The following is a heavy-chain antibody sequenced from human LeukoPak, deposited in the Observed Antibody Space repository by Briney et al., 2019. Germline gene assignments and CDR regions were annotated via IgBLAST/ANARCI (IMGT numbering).Heavy chain of an antibody. J-gene: IGHJ5*02. V-gene: IGHV4-61*02. Sequence: SQTLSLTCAVSGGSISSGSYYWSWIRQPAGKGLEWIGRIYTSGSTNYNPSLKSRVTISVDTSKNQFSLKLSSVTAADTAVYYCARDLRSYDFWSGYFNWFDPWGQGTLVTVSS. CDR2: IYTSGST. CDR3: ARDLRSYDFWSGYFNWFDP. D-gene: IGHD3-3*01. CDR1: GGSISSGSYY.